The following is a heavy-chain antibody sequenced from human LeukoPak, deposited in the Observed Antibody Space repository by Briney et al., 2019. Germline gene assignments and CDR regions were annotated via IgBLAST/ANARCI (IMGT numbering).Heavy chain of an antibody. D-gene: IGHD3-16*02. CDR3: ARHNLGYDYVWGSYRYTYFDY. J-gene: IGHJ4*02. Sequence: GSLRLSCAASGFTFSIDAMSWTRQPPGKGLEWIGEINQSGSTNYNPSLKRRVTISVDTSKNQFSLKLSSVTAADTAVYYCARHNLGYDYVWGSYRYTYFDYWGQGTLVTVSS. CDR1: GFTFSIDA. V-gene: IGHV4-34*01. CDR2: INQSGST.